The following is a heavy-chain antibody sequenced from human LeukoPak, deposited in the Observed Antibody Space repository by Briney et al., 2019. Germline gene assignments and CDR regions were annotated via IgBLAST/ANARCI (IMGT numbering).Heavy chain of an antibody. CDR1: GFTFSSYA. V-gene: IGHV3-23*01. D-gene: IGHD3-3*01. CDR3: AKRGESTIFGVVSYYFDY. J-gene: IGHJ4*02. Sequence: PGGSLRLSCAASGFTFSSYAMSWVRQAPGKGLEWVSAISGGGGSTYYADSVKGRFTISRDNSKNTLYLQMNSLRAEDTAVYYCAKRGESTIFGVVSYYFDYWGQGTLVTVSS. CDR2: ISGGGGST.